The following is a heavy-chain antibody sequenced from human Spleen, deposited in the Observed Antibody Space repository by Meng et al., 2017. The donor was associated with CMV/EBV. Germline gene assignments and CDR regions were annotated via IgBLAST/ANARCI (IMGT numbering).Heavy chain of an antibody. J-gene: IGHJ5*02. V-gene: IGHV1-69*05. Sequence: GNFSSYAISWVRQAPRQGLEWMGGIIPIFGTANYAQKFQGRVTITTDESTSTAYMELSSLRSEDTAVYYCARDPPVAAAGTGWFDPWGQGTLVTVSS. CDR2: IIPIFGTA. CDR1: GNFSSYA. D-gene: IGHD6-13*01. CDR3: ARDPPVAAAGTGWFDP.